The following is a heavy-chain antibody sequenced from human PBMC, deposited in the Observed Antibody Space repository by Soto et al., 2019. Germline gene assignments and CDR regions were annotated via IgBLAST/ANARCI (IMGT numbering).Heavy chain of an antibody. CDR2: ISGGGGST. CDR3: AKEGIAAAGQRVTLWGFQH. D-gene: IGHD6-13*01. V-gene: IGHV3-23*01. Sequence: EVQLLESGGGLVQPGGSLRLSCAASGFTFSSYAMSWVRQAPGKGLEWVSAISGGGGSTYYADSVKGRFTISRDNSKNTLYLQMNSLRAEDTAVYYCAKEGIAAAGQRVTLWGFQHWGQGTLVTVSS. CDR1: GFTFSSYA. J-gene: IGHJ1*01.